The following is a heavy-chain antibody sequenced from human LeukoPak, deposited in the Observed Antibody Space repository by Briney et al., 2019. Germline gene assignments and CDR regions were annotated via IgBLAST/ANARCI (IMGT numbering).Heavy chain of an antibody. Sequence: SETLSLTCTVSGGSISSGSYYWSWIRQPAGKGLEWIGRIYTSGSTNYNPSLKSRVTISVDTSKNQFSLKLSSVTAADTAVYYCAREYGGNSRYYFDYWGQGTLVTVSS. CDR1: GGSISSGSYY. CDR2: IYTSGST. D-gene: IGHD4-23*01. CDR3: AREYGGNSRYYFDY. J-gene: IGHJ4*02. V-gene: IGHV4-61*02.